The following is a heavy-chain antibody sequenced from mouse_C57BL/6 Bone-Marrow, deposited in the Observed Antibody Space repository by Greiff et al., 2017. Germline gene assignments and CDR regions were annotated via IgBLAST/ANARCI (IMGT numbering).Heavy chain of an antibody. CDR2: ISSGSSTI. Sequence: EVQLKESGGGLVKPGGSLKLSCAASGFTFSDYGMHWVRQAPEKGLEWVAYISSGSSTIYYADTVKGRFTISRANAKNTLFLQMTSLRSEDTAMYYCARDYYGSSYAMDYWGQGTSGTVSS. CDR1: GFTFSDYG. D-gene: IGHD1-1*01. CDR3: ARDYYGSSYAMDY. J-gene: IGHJ4*01. V-gene: IGHV5-17*01.